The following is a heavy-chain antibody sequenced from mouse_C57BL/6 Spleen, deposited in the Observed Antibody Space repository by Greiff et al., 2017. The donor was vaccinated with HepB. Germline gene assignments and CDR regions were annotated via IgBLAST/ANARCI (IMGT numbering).Heavy chain of an antibody. V-gene: IGHV1-63*01. CDR3: ARFTTYYFDY. D-gene: IGHD2-12*01. CDR2: IYPGGGYT. J-gene: IGHJ2*01. Sequence: VQLQESGAELVRPGTSVKTSCKASGYTFTNYWIGWAKQRPGHGLEWIGDIYPGGGYTNYNEKFKGKATLTADKSSSTAYMQFSSLTSEDSAIYYCARFTTYYFDYWGQGTTLTVSS. CDR1: GYTFTNYW.